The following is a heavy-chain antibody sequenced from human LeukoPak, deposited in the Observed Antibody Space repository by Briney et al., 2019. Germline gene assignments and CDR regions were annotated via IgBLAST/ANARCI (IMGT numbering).Heavy chain of an antibody. CDR2: ISYDGNNK. V-gene: IGHV3-30*18. CDR3: AKVLSRFGDRPRPRTEY. Sequence: GESLRLSCAASGFSFSSYGMHWVRQAPGEGLEWVAVISYDGNNKYYPDSVKGRFTISRDNSKNTLYLQMNSLRAEDTAVYYCAKVLSRFGDRPRPRTEYWGQGTLVSVSS. CDR1: GFSFSSYG. D-gene: IGHD3-10*01. J-gene: IGHJ4*02.